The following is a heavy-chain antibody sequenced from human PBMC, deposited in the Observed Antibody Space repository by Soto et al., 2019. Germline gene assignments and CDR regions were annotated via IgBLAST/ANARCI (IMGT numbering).Heavy chain of an antibody. CDR1: GGSFSGYY. V-gene: IGHV4-34*01. J-gene: IGHJ5*02. CDR2: INHSGST. D-gene: IGHD6-19*01. CDR3: ARGSLPHGYSSGWSVWFDP. Sequence: QVQLQQWGAGLLKPSETLSLTCAVYGGSFSGYYWSWIRQPPGKGLEWIGEINHSGSTNYNPSLKSRVTISVDTSKNKFSLKLSSVTAADTAVYYCARGSLPHGYSSGWSVWFDPWGQGTLVTVSS.